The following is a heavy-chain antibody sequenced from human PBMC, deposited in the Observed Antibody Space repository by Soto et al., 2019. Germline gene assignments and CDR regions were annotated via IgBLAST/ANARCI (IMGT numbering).Heavy chain of an antibody. Sequence: GGSLRLSCAASGFTFSDYYMSWIRQAPGKGLEWVSYISSSSSYTNYADSVKGRFTISRDNAKNSLYLQMNSLRAADTAVYYCARVRFRVTGTTGRAPRAGTKAYNWFDPWGQGTLVTVSS. J-gene: IGHJ5*02. CDR1: GFTFSDYY. CDR2: ISSSSSYT. V-gene: IGHV3-11*06. D-gene: IGHD1-20*01. CDR3: ARVRFRVTGTTGRAPRAGTKAYNWFDP.